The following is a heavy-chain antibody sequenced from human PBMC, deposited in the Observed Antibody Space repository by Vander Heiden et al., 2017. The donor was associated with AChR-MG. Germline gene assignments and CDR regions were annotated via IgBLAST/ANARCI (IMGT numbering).Heavy chain of an antibody. CDR2: ITAGGSST. D-gene: IGHD2-2*01. Sequence: EVQLLESGGGLVPPGGSLRLSCITSGFTFSSYAMSWVRQAPGKGLEWVSAITAGGSSTYYADSVKGRFTISRDNSKNTLYLQMSSLRAEDTAVYFCARYCTSTSCFGSQNYYGMDVWGQGTTVTVSS. CDR3: ARYCTSTSCFGSQNYYGMDV. V-gene: IGHV3-23*01. CDR1: GFTFSSYA. J-gene: IGHJ6*02.